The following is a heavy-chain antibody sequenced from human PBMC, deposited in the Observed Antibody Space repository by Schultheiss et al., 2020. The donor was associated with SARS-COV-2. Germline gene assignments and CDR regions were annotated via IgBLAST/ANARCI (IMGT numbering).Heavy chain of an antibody. J-gene: IGHJ1*01. Sequence: SETLSLTCTVSGGSISSGGYYWSWIRQHPGKGLEWIGYIYYSGSTYYNPSLKSRVTISVDTSKNQFSLKLSSVTAADTAVYYCARPHYCSATFCTGPFQYWGQGNVVTVSS. CDR3: ARPHYCSATFCTGPFQY. CDR2: IYYSGST. D-gene: IGHD2-15*01. V-gene: IGHV4-31*03. CDR1: GGSISSGGYY.